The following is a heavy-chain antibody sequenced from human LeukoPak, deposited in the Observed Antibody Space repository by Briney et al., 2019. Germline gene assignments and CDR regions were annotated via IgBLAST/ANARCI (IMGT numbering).Heavy chain of an antibody. V-gene: IGHV5-51*01. J-gene: IGHJ3*02. CDR2: IYPGDSDT. CDR3: ARRGYCSGGDCFSAAFDI. CDR1: GYSFTSYW. Sequence: GESLKTSGKGSGYSFTSYWIAWVRQMPGKGLEWMGIIYPGDSDTRYSPSFHGQVTMSADKSISTTYLQWSSLKASDTAMYYCARRGYCSGGDCFSAAFDIWGQGTMVTVSS. D-gene: IGHD2-15*01.